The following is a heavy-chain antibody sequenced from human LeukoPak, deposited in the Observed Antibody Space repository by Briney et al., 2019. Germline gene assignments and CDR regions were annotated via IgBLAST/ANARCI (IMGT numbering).Heavy chain of an antibody. D-gene: IGHD3-22*01. CDR3: AGGFYDSNGFYSDAFDV. CDR2: IYTSGTT. V-gene: IGHV4-4*09. CDR1: GGSISSFY. Sequence: SETLSLTCTVSGGSISSFYWSWIRQPPGKGLEWIGYIYTSGTTTYNPSLKSRATISVDTSKSRFSLKLGSVSAADTAVYYCAGGFYDSNGFYSDAFDVWGQGTMVTVSS. J-gene: IGHJ3*01.